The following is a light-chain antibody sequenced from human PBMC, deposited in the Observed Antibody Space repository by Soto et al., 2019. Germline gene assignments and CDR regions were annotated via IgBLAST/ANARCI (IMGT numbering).Light chain of an antibody. CDR1: SSDVGSFTL. Sequence: QSALTQPASVSGSPGQSITISCTGTSSDVGSFTLVSWYLQYPGKGPKLIIYEDSRRPLGVSNRFTGSKSGNTASLTISGLQAEDEADYYCYSYTTTSTVIFGGGTKLTVL. J-gene: IGLJ2*01. CDR2: EDS. V-gene: IGLV2-23*01. CDR3: YSYTTTSTVI.